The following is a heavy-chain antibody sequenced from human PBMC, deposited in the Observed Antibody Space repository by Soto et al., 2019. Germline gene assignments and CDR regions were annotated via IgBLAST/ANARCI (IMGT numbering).Heavy chain of an antibody. CDR3: VTWELATIKGLIFG. CDR1: GYTFSSYS. J-gene: IGHJ4*02. D-gene: IGHD3-3*01. CDR2: IDPSGDIT. Sequence: QVQLVQSGAEVKKPGASVKLSCKASGYTFSSYSMHWVRQAPGQGLEWMGIIDPSGDITQYAQRFQGRVSMTRDSSTSTLHLELRNLRSEDTAVYFCVTWELATIKGLIFGWGQGTLVTVSS. V-gene: IGHV1-46*01.